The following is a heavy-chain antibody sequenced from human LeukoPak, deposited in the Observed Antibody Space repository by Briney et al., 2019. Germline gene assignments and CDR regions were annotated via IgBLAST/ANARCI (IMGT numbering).Heavy chain of an antibody. Sequence: GGSLRLSCAASGFTFSSYAMTWVRQPPGKGLEWVSSISNGAGSTYYADSVRGRFSISRDNSKNTLYLQMNSLRDEDTAVYYCAKDSHWILFDDWGQGTLVTVSS. CDR2: ISNGAGST. CDR3: AKDSHWILFDD. CDR1: GFTFSSYA. D-gene: IGHD2-2*03. V-gene: IGHV3-23*01. J-gene: IGHJ4*02.